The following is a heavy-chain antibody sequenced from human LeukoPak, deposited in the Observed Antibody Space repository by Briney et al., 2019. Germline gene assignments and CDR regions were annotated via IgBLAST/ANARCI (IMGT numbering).Heavy chain of an antibody. D-gene: IGHD5/OR15-5a*01. Sequence: GESLKISCKASGYSFTNYWIGWVRQMPGKGLEWMGIIYPGDSDTRYSPAFQGQVTISADKSISTAYLQWSSLRASDTAMYYCAGKPVGSTRFDWGQGTMVTVSS. CDR1: GYSFTNYW. CDR3: AGKPVGSTRFD. V-gene: IGHV5-51*01. J-gene: IGHJ3*01. CDR2: IYPGDSDT.